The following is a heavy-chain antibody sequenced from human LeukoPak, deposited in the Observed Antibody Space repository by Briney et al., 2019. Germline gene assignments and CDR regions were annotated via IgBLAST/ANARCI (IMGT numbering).Heavy chain of an antibody. CDR1: GFTFSSYA. J-gene: IGHJ4*02. D-gene: IGHD3-10*01. CDR3: ARSRITMVRGATDY. CDR2: ISYDGSNK. Sequence: GGSLRLSCAASGFTFSSYAMHWVRQAPGKGLEWVAVISYDGSNKYYADSVKGRFTISRDNSKNTLYLQMNSLRAEDTAVYYCARSRITMVRGATDYWSQGTLVTVSS. V-gene: IGHV3-30-3*01.